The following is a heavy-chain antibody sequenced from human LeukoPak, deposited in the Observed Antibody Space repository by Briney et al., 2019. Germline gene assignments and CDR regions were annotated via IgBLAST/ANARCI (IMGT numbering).Heavy chain of an antibody. CDR3: ARDASISDSSGYFY. CDR2: ISAYNGNT. J-gene: IGHJ4*02. CDR1: GGTFTSYA. D-gene: IGHD3-22*01. Sequence: GASVKVSCKASGGTFTSYAISWVRQAPGQGLEWMGWISAYNGNTNYAQKLQGRVTMTTDTSTSTAYMELRSLRSDDTAVYYCARDASISDSSGYFYWGQGTLVTVSS. V-gene: IGHV1-18*01.